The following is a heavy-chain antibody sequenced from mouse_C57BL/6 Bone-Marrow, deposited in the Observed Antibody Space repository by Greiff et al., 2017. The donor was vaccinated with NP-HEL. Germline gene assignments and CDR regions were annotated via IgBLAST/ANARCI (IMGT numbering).Heavy chain of an antibody. V-gene: IGHV14-2*01. CDR3: SRSHCYFDY. Sequence: EVQLQQSGAELVKPGASVTLSCTASGFNIKDYYMHWVKQRPEQGLEWIGRIDPEDGETTYAPKFQGKATITADTPSNSAYLQLSSLTSEDTAVYYFSRSHCYFDYWGQGTTLTVSS. J-gene: IGHJ2*01. CDR2: IDPEDGET. CDR1: GFNIKDYY.